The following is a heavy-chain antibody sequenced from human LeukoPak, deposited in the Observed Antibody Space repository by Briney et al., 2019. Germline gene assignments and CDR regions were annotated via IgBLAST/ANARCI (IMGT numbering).Heavy chain of an antibody. J-gene: IGHJ4*02. CDR3: ARDEYSSGWYHDY. Sequence: ASETLSPTCTVSGGSISSYYWSWIRQPPGKGLEWIGYIYYSGSTNYNPSLKSRVTISVDTSKNQFSLKLSSVTAADTAVYYCARDEYSSGWYHDYWGQGTLVTVSS. V-gene: IGHV4-59*01. D-gene: IGHD6-19*01. CDR2: IYYSGST. CDR1: GGSISSYY.